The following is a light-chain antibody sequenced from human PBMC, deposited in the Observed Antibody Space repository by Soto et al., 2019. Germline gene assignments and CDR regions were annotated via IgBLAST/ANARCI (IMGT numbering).Light chain of an antibody. CDR1: QSVSNN. J-gene: IGKJ1*01. Sequence: EIVMTPPPATLSVSPGERATLSSRASQSVSNNLAWYQQKPGQAPRLLIHDASSRATGIPDRFSGSGSGTDFTLTISRLEPEDFAVYYCQQYNNWPWTFGQGTKVDIK. V-gene: IGKV3D-15*01. CDR2: DAS. CDR3: QQYNNWPWT.